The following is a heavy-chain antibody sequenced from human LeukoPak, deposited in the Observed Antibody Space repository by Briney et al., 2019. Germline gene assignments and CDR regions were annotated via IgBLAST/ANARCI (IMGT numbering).Heavy chain of an antibody. Sequence: ASVKVSCKASGYTFTGYYMHWVRQAPGQGLEWMGWINPNSGGTNYAQKFQGWVTMTRDTSNSTAYMELSRLRSDDTAEYYCARGGELRYFDWLLSGAFDIWGQGTMVTVSS. CDR2: INPNSGGT. CDR3: ARGGELRYFDWLLSGAFDI. V-gene: IGHV1-2*04. J-gene: IGHJ3*02. CDR1: GYTFTGYY. D-gene: IGHD3-9*01.